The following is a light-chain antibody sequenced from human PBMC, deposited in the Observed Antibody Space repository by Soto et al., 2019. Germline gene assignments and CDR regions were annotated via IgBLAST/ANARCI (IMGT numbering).Light chain of an antibody. V-gene: IGLV1-51*02. J-gene: IGLJ3*02. CDR2: ATD. CDR1: SSNVGNDY. Sequence: QSVLTQPPSVSAAPGQKVTFSCSGSSSNVGNDYVSWFRQLPGTAPKLLIYATDKRPSGIPDRFSGSKSGTSATLAITGLQTGDEADYYCASWDSRLHAGVFGGGTKLTVL. CDR3: ASWDSRLHAGV.